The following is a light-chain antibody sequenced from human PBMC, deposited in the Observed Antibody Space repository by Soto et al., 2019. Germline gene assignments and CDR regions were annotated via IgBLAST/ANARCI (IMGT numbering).Light chain of an antibody. CDR3: QQYGSSPLT. CDR1: QSVSSSY. J-gene: IGKJ4*01. Sequence: EIVLTQSPGTLSLSPGERATLSCRASQSVSSSYLAWYQQKPGQAPRLRIYGASSRATGIPDMFSGSGSGTDFTLTISRLEPEDFAVYYGQQYGSSPLTFGGGTKVEIK. CDR2: GAS. V-gene: IGKV3-20*01.